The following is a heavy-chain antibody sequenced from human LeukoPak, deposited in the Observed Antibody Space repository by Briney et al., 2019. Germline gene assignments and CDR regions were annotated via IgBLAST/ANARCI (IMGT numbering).Heavy chain of an antibody. CDR3: ARKLGYCSSTSCTRAAKTSYYYGMNV. Sequence: PGGSLRLSCAASGFTFSSYGMHWVRQAPGKGLEWVAVIWYDGSNKYYADSVKGRLTISRDNSKNTLYLQMNSLRAEDTAVYYCARKLGYCSSTSCTRAAKTSYYYGMNVWGQGTTVTVSS. V-gene: IGHV3-33*01. CDR2: IWYDGSNK. CDR1: GFTFSSYG. D-gene: IGHD2-2*01. J-gene: IGHJ6*02.